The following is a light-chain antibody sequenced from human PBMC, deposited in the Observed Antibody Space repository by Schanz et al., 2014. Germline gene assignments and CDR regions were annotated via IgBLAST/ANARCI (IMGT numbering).Light chain of an antibody. CDR2: AAS. CDR1: QSISSY. J-gene: IGKJ1*01. Sequence: DIQMTQSPSSLSASVGDRVTITCRASQSISSYLNWYQQKPGKAPKLLIYAASSLQSGVPSRFSGSGSGTDFTLTISSLQPEDFANYYCQQYNSYSRTFGQGTKVEIK. CDR3: QQYNSYSRT. V-gene: IGKV1-39*01.